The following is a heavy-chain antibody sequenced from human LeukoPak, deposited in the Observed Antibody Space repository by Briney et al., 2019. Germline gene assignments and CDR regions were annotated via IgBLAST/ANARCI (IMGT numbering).Heavy chain of an antibody. CDR2: INSDGSST. D-gene: IGHD3-10*01. CDR1: GFTFSNYW. Sequence: PGGSLRLSCAASGFTFSNYWMHWVRQAPGKGLVWVSRINSDGSSTTYADSVKGRFTVSRDNAKNTLYLQMNSLRAEDTAVYYCAKWGDYYGSGSYYTGWFDPWGQGTLVTVSS. CDR3: AKWGDYYGSGSYYTGWFDP. J-gene: IGHJ5*02. V-gene: IGHV3-74*01.